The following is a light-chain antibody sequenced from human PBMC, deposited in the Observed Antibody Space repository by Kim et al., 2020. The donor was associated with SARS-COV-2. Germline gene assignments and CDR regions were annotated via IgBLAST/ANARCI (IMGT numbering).Light chain of an antibody. CDR2: DAS. Sequence: AYVGDRVTIPCRASQSISSWLAWYQQKPGKAPNLLIYDASTLQSGVPSRFSGSVSGTEFTLAISSLQPDDFATYYCQQYKTYSRTFGQGTKVDIK. J-gene: IGKJ1*01. V-gene: IGKV1-5*01. CDR3: QQYKTYSRT. CDR1: QSISSW.